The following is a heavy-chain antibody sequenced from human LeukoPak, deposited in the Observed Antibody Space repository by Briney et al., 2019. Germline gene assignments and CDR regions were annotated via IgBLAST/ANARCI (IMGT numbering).Heavy chain of an antibody. CDR1: GGSISSYY. CDR2: IYYRGTT. V-gene: IGHV4-59*08. CDR3: ARVPLYYYGSYRFDY. D-gene: IGHD3-10*01. J-gene: IGHJ4*02. Sequence: SETLSLTCTVSGGSISSYYWSWIRQPPGKGLEWIGYIYYRGTTNCNPSLKSRVTISVDTSKNQFSLKLTSVTAADTAVYYCARVPLYYYGSYRFDYWGQGTLVTVSS.